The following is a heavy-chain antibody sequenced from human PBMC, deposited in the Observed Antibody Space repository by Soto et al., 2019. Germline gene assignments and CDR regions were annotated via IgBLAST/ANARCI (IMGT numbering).Heavy chain of an antibody. J-gene: IGHJ4*02. V-gene: IGHV3-30*03. CDR2: LSLDASKK. D-gene: IGHD1-26*01. Sequence: QVQLVESGGGVVQPGRSLRLSCAASGFNFSAYVMHWVRQAPGTGLDLVALLSLDASKKYYADSVNGRFTISRDTSRNTLYLQMNSLRVEDTAVYYCRVGVADWGQGTRVTVSS. CDR3: RVGVAD. CDR1: GFNFSAYV.